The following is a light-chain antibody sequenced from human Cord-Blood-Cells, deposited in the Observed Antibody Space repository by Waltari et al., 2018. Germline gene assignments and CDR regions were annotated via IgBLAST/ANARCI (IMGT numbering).Light chain of an antibody. Sequence: QSALTQPASVSGSPGQSITISCPGTSSDVGGYNSVPWYQQHPSKAPKLMIYDVSKRPSGVSNRFSGSKSGNTASLTISGLQAEDEADYYCSSYTSSSTYVFGTGTKVTVL. CDR1: SSDVGGYNS. V-gene: IGLV2-14*01. J-gene: IGLJ1*01. CDR3: SSYTSSSTYV. CDR2: DVS.